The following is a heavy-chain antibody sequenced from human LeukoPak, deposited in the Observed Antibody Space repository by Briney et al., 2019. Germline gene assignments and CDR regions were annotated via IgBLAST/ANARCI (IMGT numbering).Heavy chain of an antibody. CDR3: AKQVGAREYFQH. V-gene: IGHV3-23*01. Sequence: GGSLGLSCAASGFPFGNEAMGWVRQAPERGLEWVSTISPGGGTTYYADSVKGRFTISRDNSKNTLYLQMNSLRAEDTAVYYCAKQVGAREYFQHWGQGTLVTVSS. CDR1: GFPFGNEA. J-gene: IGHJ1*01. CDR2: ISPGGGTT. D-gene: IGHD1-26*01.